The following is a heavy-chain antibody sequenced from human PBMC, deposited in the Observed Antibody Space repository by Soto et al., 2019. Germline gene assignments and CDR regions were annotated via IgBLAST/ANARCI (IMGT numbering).Heavy chain of an antibody. D-gene: IGHD6-19*01. CDR2: ISYDGSNK. J-gene: IGHJ6*02. Sequence: GGSLRLSCAASGFTFSSYGMHWVRQAPGKGLEWVAVISYDGSNKYYADSVKGRFTISRDNSKNTLYLQMNSLRAEDTAVYYCAKDGGIAVAGMSYGMDVWGQGTTVTVSS. V-gene: IGHV3-30*18. CDR3: AKDGGIAVAGMSYGMDV. CDR1: GFTFSSYG.